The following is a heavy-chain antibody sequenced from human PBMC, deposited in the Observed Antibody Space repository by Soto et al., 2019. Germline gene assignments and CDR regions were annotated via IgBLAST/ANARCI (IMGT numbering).Heavy chain of an antibody. CDR1: GYNFATHW. Sequence: GESLKISCQGSGYNFATHWIGWVRHKAGKGLEWMGIIFPGDAETRYSPYFQGHITISADKSISTAYLRWSSLKASDTGMYYCATPGGFGMDVWGQGTTVTVSS. CDR3: ATPGGFGMDV. CDR2: IFPGDAET. D-gene: IGHD5-12*01. V-gene: IGHV5-51*01. J-gene: IGHJ6*02.